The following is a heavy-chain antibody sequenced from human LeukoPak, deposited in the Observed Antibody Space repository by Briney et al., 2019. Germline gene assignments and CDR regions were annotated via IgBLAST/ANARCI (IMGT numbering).Heavy chain of an antibody. Sequence: TGGSLRLSCSASGFTFSTYWMSWVRQAPGKGLEWVTNMRRDGNEIYYLDSVRGRFTISRDNAKNSLYLQMNSLRAEDTAVYYCARLCWGIQLAGFDSWGQGTLVTVSS. V-gene: IGHV3-7*01. CDR3: ARLCWGIQLAGFDS. CDR1: GFTFSTYW. CDR2: MRRDGNEI. D-gene: IGHD3-10*02. J-gene: IGHJ4*02.